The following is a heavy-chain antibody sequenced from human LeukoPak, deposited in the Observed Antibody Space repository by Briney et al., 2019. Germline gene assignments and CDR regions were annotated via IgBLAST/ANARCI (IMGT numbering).Heavy chain of an antibody. Sequence: SETLSLTCTVSGGSISSYYWSWIRQPPGKGLEWIGYIYYSGSTNYNPSLKSRVTISVDTSKNQFSLKLSSVTAADTAVYYCASTNYYDISGCYTPPYFAFDIWGQGTMVTVSS. V-gene: IGHV4-59*01. J-gene: IGHJ3*02. CDR1: GGSISSYY. D-gene: IGHD3-22*01. CDR2: IYYSGST. CDR3: ASTNYYDISGCYTPPYFAFDI.